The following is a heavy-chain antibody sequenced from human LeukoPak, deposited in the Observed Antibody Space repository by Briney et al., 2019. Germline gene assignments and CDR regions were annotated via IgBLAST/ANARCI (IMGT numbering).Heavy chain of an antibody. D-gene: IGHD2-15*01. CDR3: ARRTVVVVAARDFFDY. Sequence: PSQTLSLTCTVSGGSISSVGYYWSWIRQHPGKGLEWIGYIYYSGSTYYNPSLKSRVTISVDTSKNQFSLKLSSVTAADTAVYYCARRTVVVVAARDFFDYWGQGTLVTVSS. CDR1: GGSISSVGYY. V-gene: IGHV4-31*03. CDR2: IYYSGST. J-gene: IGHJ4*02.